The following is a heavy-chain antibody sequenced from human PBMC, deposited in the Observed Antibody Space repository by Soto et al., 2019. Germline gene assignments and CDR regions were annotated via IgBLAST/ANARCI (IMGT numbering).Heavy chain of an antibody. J-gene: IGHJ4*02. Sequence: PSETLSLTCTVSGGSISSYYWSWIRQPPGKGLEWIGYIYYSGSTNYNPSLKSRVTISVDTSKNQFSLKMSSVTAADTAVYYCARLANRYYFDYWGQGTLVTSPQ. CDR3: ARLANRYYFDY. CDR2: IYYSGST. V-gene: IGHV4-59*01. CDR1: GGSISSYY.